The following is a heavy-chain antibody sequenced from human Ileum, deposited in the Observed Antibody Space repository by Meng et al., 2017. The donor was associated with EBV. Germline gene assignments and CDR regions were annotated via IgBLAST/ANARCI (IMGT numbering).Heavy chain of an antibody. D-gene: IGHD3-22*01. CDR3: ARLDSSGYYFGGWFDP. J-gene: IGHJ5*02. CDR1: GGSIISSKW. Sequence: QVQLQESGPRLVKPSGTVSLTCGVSGGSIISSKWWSWVRQSPGTGLEWIGEIYHHGTTNYNPSLKSRVTISVDTSKNKFFLNLTSLTAADTAVYYCARLDSSGYYFGGWFDPWGQGILITVSS. V-gene: IGHV4-4*02. CDR2: IYHHGTT.